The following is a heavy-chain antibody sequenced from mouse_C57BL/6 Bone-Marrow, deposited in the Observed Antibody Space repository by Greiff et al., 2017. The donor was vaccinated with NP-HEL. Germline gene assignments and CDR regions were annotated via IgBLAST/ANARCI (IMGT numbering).Heavy chain of an antibody. V-gene: IGHV2-2*01. CDR1: GFSLTSYG. CDR2: IWSGGST. Sequence: VKLQESGPGLVQPSQCLSITCTVSGFSLTSYGVHWVRQSPGKGLEWLGVIWSGGSTDYNAAFISRLSISKDNSKSQVFFKMNSLQADDTAIYYCAQYGYYGYFDVWGTGTTVTVSS. CDR3: AQYGYYGYFDV. D-gene: IGHD2-2*01. J-gene: IGHJ1*03.